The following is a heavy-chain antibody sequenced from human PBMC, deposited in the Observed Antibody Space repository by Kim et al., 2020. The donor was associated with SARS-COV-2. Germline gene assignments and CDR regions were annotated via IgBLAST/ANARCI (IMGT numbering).Heavy chain of an antibody. V-gene: IGHV4-39*01. CDR1: GGSISSSSYF. J-gene: IGHJ5*02. Sequence: ETLSLTCTVSGGSISSSSYFWGWVRQPPGKGLEWIGSIYYSGSTYYNPSLKSRVTISVDTSKNQFSLKLSSVTAADTAVYYCARQGRTTVTKITTWFD. CDR3: ARQGRTTVTKITTWFD. CDR2: IYYSGST. D-gene: IGHD4-17*01.